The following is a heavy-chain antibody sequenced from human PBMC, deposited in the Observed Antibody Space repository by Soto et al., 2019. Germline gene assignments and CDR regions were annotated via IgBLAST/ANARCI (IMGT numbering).Heavy chain of an antibody. CDR2: INPNSGGT. J-gene: IGHJ4*02. CDR3: ARGSRGIAVAGTRFGY. D-gene: IGHD6-19*01. CDR1: GYTFTGYY. V-gene: IGHV1-2*04. Sequence: VASVKVSCKASGYTFTGYYMHWVRQAHGQGLEWMGWINPNSGGTNYAQKFQGWVTMTRDTSISTAYMELSRLRSDDTAVYYCARGSRGIAVAGTRFGYWGQGTLVTVSS.